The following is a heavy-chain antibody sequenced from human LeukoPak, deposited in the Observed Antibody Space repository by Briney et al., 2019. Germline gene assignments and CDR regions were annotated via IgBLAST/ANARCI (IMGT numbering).Heavy chain of an antibody. D-gene: IGHD1-26*01. V-gene: IGHV4-39*01. CDR2: IYYSGTT. J-gene: IGHJ4*02. Sequence: SETVSLTCTASGGAISSSSYYWGWIRQPPGKGLEWIGSIYYSGTTHYNPSPKSRVTISVDTSKNQFSLKLSSVTAADTAVYYCARVLSVSYFFDYWGQGTLVTVSS. CDR3: ARVLSVSYFFDY. CDR1: GGAISSSSYY.